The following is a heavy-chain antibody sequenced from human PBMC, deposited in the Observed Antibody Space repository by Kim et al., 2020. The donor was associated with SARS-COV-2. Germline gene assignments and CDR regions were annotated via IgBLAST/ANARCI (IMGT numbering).Heavy chain of an antibody. Sequence: GGSLRLSCAASGFTFSNHAMNWVRQAPGKGLEWVSAISATGGSPFYADSVKGRFTISRDNSKNTLYLQMNSLRAEDTAVYYCAKDGGSGSLLDSWGQGTLVTVSS. D-gene: IGHD1-26*01. J-gene: IGHJ4*02. V-gene: IGHV3-23*01. CDR1: GFTFSNHA. CDR2: ISATGGSP. CDR3: AKDGGSGSLLDS.